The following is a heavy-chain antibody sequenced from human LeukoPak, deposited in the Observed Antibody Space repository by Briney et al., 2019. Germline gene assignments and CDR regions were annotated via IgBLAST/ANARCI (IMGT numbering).Heavy chain of an antibody. Sequence: GRSLRLSCAASRFTFSTYGMQWLPQAPGKGLEWVAVVSYDGSNKYYADSVKGRFTIYTDHSTNTLYLQMNSLRAEDTAVYYCAKHGGNRGYGYYFDHWGQGTLVTVSS. CDR3: AKHGGNRGYGYYFDH. D-gene: IGHD7-27*01. V-gene: IGHV3-30*18. J-gene: IGHJ4*02. CDR1: RFTFSTYG. CDR2: VSYDGSNK.